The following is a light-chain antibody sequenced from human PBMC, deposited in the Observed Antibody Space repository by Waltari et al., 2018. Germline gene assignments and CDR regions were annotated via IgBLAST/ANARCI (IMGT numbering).Light chain of an antibody. CDR1: ENVNNY. J-gene: IGKJ2*03. CDR2: KAS. V-gene: IGKV1-39*01. CDR3: QHGYGTPYS. Sequence: DIQMTQSPSSLSASVGDRVTITCRASENVNNYLNWYQQKPGKAPKLLIYKASTLQSGVPSRFSGSGSGTDYTFTISSLQSEDVATYYCQHGYGTPYSFGQRTKVEIK.